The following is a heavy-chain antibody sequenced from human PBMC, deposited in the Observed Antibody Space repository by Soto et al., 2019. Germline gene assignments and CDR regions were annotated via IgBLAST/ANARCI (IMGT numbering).Heavy chain of an antibody. CDR3: ARVSATGTRWCAP. D-gene: IGHD6-13*01. V-gene: IGHV4-31*03. CDR2: ISHRGTA. J-gene: IGHJ5*02. CDR1: GGSISSGAYY. Sequence: PSETLSLTCTVSGGSISSGAYYWGWIRQHPGKGLEWIGYISHRGTAYYTPSLKSRVSLSVDPSKRQFSLNVTSLTAADTAVYYCARVSATGTRWCAPWGPGTLVTVSS.